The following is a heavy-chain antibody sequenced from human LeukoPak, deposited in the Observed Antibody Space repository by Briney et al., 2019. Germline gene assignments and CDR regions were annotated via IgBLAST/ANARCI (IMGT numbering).Heavy chain of an antibody. CDR2: IYYSGST. J-gene: IGHJ4*02. CDR1: GGSISSGGYY. D-gene: IGHD3-22*01. V-gene: IGHV4-31*03. CDR3: ARAITYYYDSSGYPPAPYYFDY. Sequence: SETLSLTCTVSGGSISSGGYYWSWIRQHPGKGLEWIGYIYYSGSTYYNPSLKSRVTISVDTPKNQFSLKLSSVTAADTAVYYCARAITYYYDSSGYPPAPYYFDYWGQGTLVTVSS.